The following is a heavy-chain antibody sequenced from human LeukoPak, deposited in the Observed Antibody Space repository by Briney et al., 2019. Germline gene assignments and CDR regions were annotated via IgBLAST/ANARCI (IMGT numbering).Heavy chain of an antibody. CDR2: IYYSGST. D-gene: IGHD2-21*01. CDR3: ARSGAVIWYWYFDL. Sequence: SETLSLTCTVSGGSISSYYWSWIRQPPGKGLEWIGYIYYSGSTNYNPSLKSRVTISVDTFENQFSLKLSSVTAADTAVYYCARSGAVIWYWYFDLWGRGTLVTVSS. CDR1: GGSISSYY. J-gene: IGHJ2*01. V-gene: IGHV4-59*01.